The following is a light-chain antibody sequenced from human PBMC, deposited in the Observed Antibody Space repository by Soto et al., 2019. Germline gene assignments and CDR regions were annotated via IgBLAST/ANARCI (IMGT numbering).Light chain of an antibody. V-gene: IGKV3-11*01. Sequence: EVVFTQSPVTLSLSPGEGATLSCRASQSFRGLLAWYQQKPGQAPRLLIYDAYNRATGIPPRFSGSGSGTDFTLTISSLEPEDSAVYYCQQRHMWPITFGQGTRLEIK. CDR2: DAY. J-gene: IGKJ5*01. CDR1: QSFRGL. CDR3: QQRHMWPIT.